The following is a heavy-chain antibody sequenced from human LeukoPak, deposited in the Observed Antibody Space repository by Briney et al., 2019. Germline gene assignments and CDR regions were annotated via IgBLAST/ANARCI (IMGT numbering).Heavy chain of an antibody. D-gene: IGHD3-10*01. CDR3: ARDRGPRTGFMVREAYDY. CDR1: GFTFSSYA. Sequence: GGSLRLSCAASGFTFSSYAMSWVRQAPGKGLEWVSRINTDGSITNYADSVKGRFSISRDNAKNTLYLQMSSLRAEDTAVYYCARDRGPRTGFMVREAYDYWGQGTLVTVSS. CDR2: INTDGSIT. V-gene: IGHV3-74*01. J-gene: IGHJ4*02.